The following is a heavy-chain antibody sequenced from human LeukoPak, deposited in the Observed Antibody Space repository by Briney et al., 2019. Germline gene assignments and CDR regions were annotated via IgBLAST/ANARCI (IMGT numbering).Heavy chain of an antibody. CDR3: ARAPSSMSGYYGWNYYYYGMDV. Sequence: ASVKVSCKASGYTFTSYGISWVRQAPGQGLEWMGWISAYNGNTNYAQKFQGRVTITADESTSTAYMELSSLRSEDTAVYYCARAPSSMSGYYGWNYYYYGMDVWGQGTTVTVSS. CDR1: GYTFTSYG. V-gene: IGHV1-18*01. J-gene: IGHJ6*02. CDR2: ISAYNGNT. D-gene: IGHD3-3*01.